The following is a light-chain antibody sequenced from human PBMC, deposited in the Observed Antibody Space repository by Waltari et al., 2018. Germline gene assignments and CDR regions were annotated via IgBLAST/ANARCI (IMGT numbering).Light chain of an antibody. CDR1: QSVSGY. CDR3: QHRNHWPPLFT. CDR2: DGS. J-gene: IGKJ3*01. V-gene: IGKV3-11*01. Sequence: VLTQSPATLSLSPGERATLSCRASQSVSGYFAWYQQQPGQAPRLLIYDGSNRATGIPPRFSGSGSGTDCTLTISSLEPEDFAVYYCQHRNHWPPLFTFGPGTKVVF.